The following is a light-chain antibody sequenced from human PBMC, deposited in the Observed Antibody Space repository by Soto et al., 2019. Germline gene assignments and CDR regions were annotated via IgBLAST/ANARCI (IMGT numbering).Light chain of an antibody. J-gene: IGKJ2*01. V-gene: IGKV1-39*01. CDR1: QTISSF. Sequence: DIQMSQSPSFLSASLGDRFTITCRASQTISSFLYWYQQRPGKDPKLLIYATSNLHSGVPSRFSGAGSGTDFTLTISSLQPEDFATYYCQQSYSTPYTFGQGTKL. CDR2: ATS. CDR3: QQSYSTPYT.